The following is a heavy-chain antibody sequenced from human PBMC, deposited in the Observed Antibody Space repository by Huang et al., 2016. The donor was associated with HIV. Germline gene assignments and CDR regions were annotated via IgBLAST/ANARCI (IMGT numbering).Heavy chain of an antibody. V-gene: IGHV4-34*01. J-gene: IGHJ4*02. D-gene: IGHD3-22*01. Sequence: QVQLQQWGAGLLKPSETLSLTCAVYGGSFSGYSWSWIRQPPGKGLEWIGEINHRGSTNYNASLKSRVTIARDTSKNQFSLRLSSVTAADTAVYFCAGGATYYYDKSGYPPDFWGQGTLVTVSS. CDR2: INHRGST. CDR3: AGGATYYYDKSGYPPDF. CDR1: GGSFSGYS.